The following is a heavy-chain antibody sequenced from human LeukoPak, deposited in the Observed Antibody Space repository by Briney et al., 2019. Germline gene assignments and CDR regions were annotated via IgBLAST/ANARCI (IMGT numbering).Heavy chain of an antibody. CDR3: ARQHCSGGDCYFFD. CDR1: GFAFSSYG. CDR2: IWYDGNNK. D-gene: IGHD2-15*01. Sequence: GGSLRLSCAASGFAFSSYGMHWVRQAPGKGLEWVALIWYDGNNKYYADSVKGRFTVSRDNSKNTLYLQLNSLRAEDTAVYYCARQHCSGGDCYFFDWGQGTLVTVSS. V-gene: IGHV3-33*01. J-gene: IGHJ4*02.